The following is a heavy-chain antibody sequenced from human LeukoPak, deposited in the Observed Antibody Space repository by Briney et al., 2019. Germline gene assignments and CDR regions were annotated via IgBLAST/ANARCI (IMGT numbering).Heavy chain of an antibody. V-gene: IGHV3-33*08. CDR3: ARDPGDYYGSGSSDAFDI. CDR2: IWYDGSNK. D-gene: IGHD3-10*01. Sequence: GGSLRLSCAASGFTFSSYGMHWVRQAPGKGLEWVAVIWYDGSNKYYADSVKGRFTISRDNSKNTLYLQMNSLRAEDTAVYYCARDPGDYYGSGSSDAFDIWGQGTMVTVSS. J-gene: IGHJ3*02. CDR1: GFTFSSYG.